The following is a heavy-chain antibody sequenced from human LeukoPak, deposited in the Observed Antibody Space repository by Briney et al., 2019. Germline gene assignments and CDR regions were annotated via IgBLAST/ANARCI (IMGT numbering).Heavy chain of an antibody. J-gene: IGHJ6*03. CDR2: MIHSVGT. CDR1: GGPFSGYY. CDR3: ARGANFLSGYYRWYYYYMDV. Sequence: SETLSLTCAVYGGPFSGYYWSWIRQPPGKGLEWIGEMIHSVGTNYNPSLKSRVTISVDQSKNQFSLKLSSVTAADTAVYYCARGANFLSGYYRWYYYYMDVWGKGPGVSVSS. D-gene: IGHD3-3*01. V-gene: IGHV4-34*12.